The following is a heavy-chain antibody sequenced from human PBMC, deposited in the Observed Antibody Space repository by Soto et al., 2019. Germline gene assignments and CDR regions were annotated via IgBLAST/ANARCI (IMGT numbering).Heavy chain of an antibody. V-gene: IGHV3-30-3*01. D-gene: IGHD5-12*01. Sequence: GGSLRLSCAASGFTFSSYAMHWVRQAPGKGLEWVAVISYDGSNKYYADSVKGRFTISRDNSKNTLYLQMNSLRAEDTDVYYCARAAHGYGGFDAFDIWGQGTMVTVSS. J-gene: IGHJ3*02. CDR1: GFTFSSYA. CDR3: ARAAHGYGGFDAFDI. CDR2: ISYDGSNK.